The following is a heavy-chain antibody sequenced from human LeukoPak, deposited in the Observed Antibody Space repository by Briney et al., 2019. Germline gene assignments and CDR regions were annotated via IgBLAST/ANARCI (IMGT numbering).Heavy chain of an antibody. Sequence: ASVKVSCKASGYTFTCYYMHWVRQAPGQGLEWMGWINPNSGGTNYAQKFQGRVTMTRDASISTAYMELSRLRSDDTAVYYCARGRNSDSWYFDWFDIWGQGTLVTVSS. CDR3: ARGRNSDSWYFDWFDI. CDR1: GYTFTCYY. V-gene: IGHV1-2*02. CDR2: INPNSGGT. J-gene: IGHJ5*02. D-gene: IGHD6-13*01.